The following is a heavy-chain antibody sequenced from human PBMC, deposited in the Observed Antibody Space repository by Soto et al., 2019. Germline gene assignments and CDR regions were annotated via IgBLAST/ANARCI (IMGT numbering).Heavy chain of an antibody. J-gene: IGHJ6*02. CDR3: ARDRGHYVSRGYYSGDYYYGMDV. V-gene: IGHV4-59*01. Sequence: KASESLSLTCTVSGGSISSYYWSWIRRPPGKGLEWIGYIYYSGSTIYNPSLKSRVTISVDTSNNQFSLKLRSVTAADTAVYYCARDRGHYVSRGYYSGDYYYGMDVWGQGPTVTVSS. CDR2: IYYSGST. CDR1: GGSISSYY. D-gene: IGHD3-22*01.